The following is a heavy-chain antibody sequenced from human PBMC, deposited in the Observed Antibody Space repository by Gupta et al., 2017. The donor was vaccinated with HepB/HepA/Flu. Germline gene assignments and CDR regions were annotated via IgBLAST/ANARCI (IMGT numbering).Heavy chain of an antibody. J-gene: IGHJ4*02. Sequence: QAHRVQSAGEVKKPGPSGKVSCKAPGYTFTSDGISGVRQAPGQGLEWMGWISAYNGNTNYAQKLQGRVTMTTDTSTSTAYMELRSLRSDDTAVYYCARDRAYSSGWYDYWGQGTLVTVSS. CDR2: ISAYNGNT. V-gene: IGHV1-18*01. D-gene: IGHD6-19*01. CDR1: GYTFTSDG. CDR3: ARDRAYSSGWYDY.